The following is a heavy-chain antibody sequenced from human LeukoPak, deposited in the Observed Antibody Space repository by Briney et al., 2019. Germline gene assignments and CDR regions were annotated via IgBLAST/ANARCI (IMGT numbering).Heavy chain of an antibody. CDR1: GYTFSNYG. Sequence: ASVKVSCKASGYTFSNYGISWVRQAPGRGLEWMGWISAYNDNTNYAQKLQGRITMTTDTSTSTAYMELRSLRSDDTAVYYCAREPHSSSWVFDNWGQGTLVTVSS. CDR2: ISAYNDNT. CDR3: AREPHSSSWVFDN. D-gene: IGHD6-13*01. J-gene: IGHJ4*02. V-gene: IGHV1-18*01.